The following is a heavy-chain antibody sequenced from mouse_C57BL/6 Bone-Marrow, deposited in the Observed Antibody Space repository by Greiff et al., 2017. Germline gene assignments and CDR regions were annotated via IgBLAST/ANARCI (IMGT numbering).Heavy chain of an antibody. D-gene: IGHD1-1*01. CDR1: GFTFSSYA. Sequence: DVHLVESGGGLVKPGGSLKLSCAASGFTFSSYAMSWVRQTPEKRLEWVATISDGGSYTYYPDNVKGRFTLSGDNAKNNLYLQMSHLKSEDTAMYYCARDRPPDYYGSSFDYWGTGTTLTVSS. J-gene: IGHJ2*01. V-gene: IGHV5-4*01. CDR3: ARDRPPDYYGSSFDY. CDR2: ISDGGSYT.